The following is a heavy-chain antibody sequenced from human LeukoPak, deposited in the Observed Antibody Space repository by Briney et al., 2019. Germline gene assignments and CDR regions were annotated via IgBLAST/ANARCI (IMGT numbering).Heavy chain of an antibody. CDR3: ASTYCSGGSCYDTYYFDY. J-gene: IGHJ4*02. D-gene: IGHD2-15*01. CDR2: IYYSGST. CDR1: GGSISSSSYY. Sequence: PSETLSLTCTVSGGSISSSSYYWGWIRQPPGKGLEWIGSIYYSGSTYYNPSLKSRVTISVDPSKTQFSLKLSSVTAADTAVYYCASTYCSGGSCYDTYYFDYWGQGTLVTVSS. V-gene: IGHV4-39*01.